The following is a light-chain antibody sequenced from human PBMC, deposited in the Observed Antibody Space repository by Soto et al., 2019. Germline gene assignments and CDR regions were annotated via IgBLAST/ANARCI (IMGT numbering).Light chain of an antibody. CDR1: ILAKKY. CDR2: KDT. CDR3: YSAADNNHWV. V-gene: IGLV3-27*01. J-gene: IGLJ3*02. Sequence: SYELTQPSSVSVSPGQTARIPCSGDILAKKYARWFQQKPGQAPVMVIYKDTERPSGIPERFSGSSSGTTVTLTISGAQVEDDADYYCYSAADNNHWVFGGGTKLTVL.